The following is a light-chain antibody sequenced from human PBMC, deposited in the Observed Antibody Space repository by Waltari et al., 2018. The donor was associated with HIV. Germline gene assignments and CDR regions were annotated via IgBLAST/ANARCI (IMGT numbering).Light chain of an antibody. CDR1: ESVDNNY. V-gene: IGKV3-20*01. CDR3: QQYGRSPT. J-gene: IGKJ4*01. CDR2: GAS. Sequence: EIVLTQSPGTLSLSPGERANLTCRASESVDNNYLAWFQQKPGQPPRLPIYGASSRATGIPDRFSGSGSGTDFTLTVSRLEPEDFAVYFCQQYGRSPTFGGGTKVEIK.